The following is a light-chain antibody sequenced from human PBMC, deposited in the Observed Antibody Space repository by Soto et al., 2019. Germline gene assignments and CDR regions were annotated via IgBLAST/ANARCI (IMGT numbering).Light chain of an antibody. V-gene: IGKV1-12*01. CDR1: QDISTY. J-gene: IGKJ1*01. Sequence: DIQMTQSPSSVSASVVDRVTITCLASQDISTYLAWYQQKPGKAPRLLIFAASSLQSGVPFRFSGSGSGTDFTLTISSLQPEDFAIYYCQQSYSTPVTFGQGTKV. CDR2: AAS. CDR3: QQSYSTPVT.